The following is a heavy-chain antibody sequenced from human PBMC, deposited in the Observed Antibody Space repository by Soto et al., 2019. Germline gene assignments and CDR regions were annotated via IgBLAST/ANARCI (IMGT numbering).Heavy chain of an antibody. CDR1: GGSISSSSYY. J-gene: IGHJ4*02. V-gene: IGHV4-39*01. CDR3: ARLKMVRGVKAYDY. Sequence: QLQLQESGPGLVKPSETLSLTCTVSGGSISSSSYYWGWIRQPPGKGLEWIGSIYYSGSTYYNPSLKSRVTISVDTSKNQFSLKLSSVTAADTAVYYCARLKMVRGVKAYDYWGQGTLVTVSS. D-gene: IGHD3-10*01. CDR2: IYYSGST.